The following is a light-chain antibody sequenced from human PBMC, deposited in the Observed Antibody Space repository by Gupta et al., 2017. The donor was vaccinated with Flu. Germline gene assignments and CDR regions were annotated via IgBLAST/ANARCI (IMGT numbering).Light chain of an antibody. CDR1: RSEVGGYKY. CDR2: EVK. J-gene: IGLJ3*02. V-gene: IGLV2-8*01. Sequence: VTSACNGTRSEVGGYKYVYGHQQHATRANKVMIYEVKKRSAGGPDFLSGSKSGNTASLTVAGLQEEDEDDYYCSADAGNNNWVFGGGTKLTVL. CDR3: SADAGNNNWV.